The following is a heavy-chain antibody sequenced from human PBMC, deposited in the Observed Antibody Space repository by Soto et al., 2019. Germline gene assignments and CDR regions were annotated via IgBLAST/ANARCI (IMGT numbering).Heavy chain of an antibody. CDR2: TYYRSKWYN. V-gene: IGHV6-1*01. J-gene: IGHJ4*02. CDR3: ARGTIPRSLSPNSSGARLDY. CDR1: WDNVSRNDAA. D-gene: IGHD6-19*01. Sequence: SQTLSLTCDISWDNVSRNDAAWIWIRQSPSRGLEWLGGTYYRSKWYNDYAVSVKSRITINPDTSKNQLSLHLNSVTPEDTAVYYCARGTIPRSLSPNSSGARLDYWGQGTQVTVSS.